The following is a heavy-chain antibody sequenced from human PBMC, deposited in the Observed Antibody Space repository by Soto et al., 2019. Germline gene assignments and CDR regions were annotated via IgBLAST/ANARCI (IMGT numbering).Heavy chain of an antibody. V-gene: IGHV4-39*01. CDR1: GGSISSSSYY. CDR2: IYYSGST. D-gene: IGHD2-2*01. Sequence: PSETLSLTCTVSGGSISSSSYYWGWIRQTPGKGLEWIGSIYYSGSTYYNPSLKSRVTISVDTSKNQFSLKLSSVTAADTAVYYCARTSLGYCSSTTCYGFGYYYYYMDAWGKGTTVTVSS. CDR3: ARTSLGYCSSTTCYGFGYYYYYMDA. J-gene: IGHJ6*03.